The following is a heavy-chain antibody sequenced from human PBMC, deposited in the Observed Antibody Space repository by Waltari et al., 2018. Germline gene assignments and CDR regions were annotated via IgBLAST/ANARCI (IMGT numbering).Heavy chain of an antibody. CDR2: IYYSGST. CDR1: GGSIRSSSYY. CDR3: ARVLGTAHFDY. V-gene: IGHV4-39*07. Sequence: QLQLQESGPGLVKPSETLSLTCTVSGGSIRSSSYYWGWIRQPPGKGLEWIGSIYYSGSTNYNPSLKSRVTISVDTSKNQFSLKLSSVTAADTAVYYCARVLGTAHFDYWGQGTLVTVSS. D-gene: IGHD1-7*01. J-gene: IGHJ4*02.